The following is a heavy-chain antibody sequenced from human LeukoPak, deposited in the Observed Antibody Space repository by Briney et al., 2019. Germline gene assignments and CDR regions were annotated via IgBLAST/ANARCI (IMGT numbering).Heavy chain of an antibody. Sequence: GESLQISCKGSGYSFTSYWIGWVRQMPGKGLEWMGIIYPGDSDTRYSPSFQGQVTISADKSISTAYLQWSSLKASDTAMYYCARRRGVQLWLRGAFDIWGQGTMVTVSS. CDR2: IYPGDSDT. CDR1: GYSFTSYW. V-gene: IGHV5-51*01. D-gene: IGHD5-18*01. J-gene: IGHJ3*02. CDR3: ARRRGVQLWLRGAFDI.